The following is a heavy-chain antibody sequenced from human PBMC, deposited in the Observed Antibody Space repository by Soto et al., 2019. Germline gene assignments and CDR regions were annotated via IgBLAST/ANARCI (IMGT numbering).Heavy chain of an antibody. CDR3: ARDRMEVRGVIRWWPTVYGMDV. CDR2: ISAYNGNT. D-gene: IGHD3-10*01. J-gene: IGHJ6*02. CDR1: GYTFTSYG. Sequence: GASVKVSCKASGYTFTSYGISWVRQAPGQGLEWMGWISAYNGNTNYAQKLQGRVTMTTDTSTSTAYMELRSLRSDDTAVYYCARDRMEVRGVIRWWPTVYGMDVWGQGTTVTVSS. V-gene: IGHV1-18*01.